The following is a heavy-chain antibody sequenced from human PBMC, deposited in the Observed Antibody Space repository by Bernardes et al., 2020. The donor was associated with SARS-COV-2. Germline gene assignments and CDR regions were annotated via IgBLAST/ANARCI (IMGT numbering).Heavy chain of an antibody. V-gene: IGHV1-8*01. CDR2: MNPNTGGP. CDR3: ARRGDDHGSGTQHVAGY. D-gene: IGHD3-10*01. CDR1: GYTFISYD. J-gene: IGHJ4*02. Sequence: ASVKVSCKASGYTFISYDINWVRQATGQGLEWMGWMNPNTGGPGYAPKVQGRVNMTRNTSMNTAYMELSSLRPEDTAVYYCARRGDDHGSGTQHVAGYWGQGTLVTVSS.